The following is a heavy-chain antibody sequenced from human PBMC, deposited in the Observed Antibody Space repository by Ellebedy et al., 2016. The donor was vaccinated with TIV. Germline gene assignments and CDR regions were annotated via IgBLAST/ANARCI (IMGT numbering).Heavy chain of an antibody. CDR2: IYSGGST. D-gene: IGHD3-16*01. CDR1: GFTVSSNY. V-gene: IGHV3-53*01. Sequence: GESLKISXAASGFTVSSNYMSWVRQAPGKGLEWVSVIYSGGSTYYADSVKGRFTISRDNSKNTLYLQMNSLRAEDTAVYYCTREVWGLQPYYFDYWGQGTLVTVSS. CDR3: TREVWGLQPYYFDY. J-gene: IGHJ4*02.